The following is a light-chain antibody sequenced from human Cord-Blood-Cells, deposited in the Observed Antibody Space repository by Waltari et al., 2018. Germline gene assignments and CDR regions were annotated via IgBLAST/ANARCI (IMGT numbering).Light chain of an antibody. CDR2: YDS. Sequence: SYVLTQPPSVSVAPGKTARITCGGNNIGSKSVHWYQQKPGQPPVLVIYYDSDRPSGIPERFSGSNSGNTATLTISRVEAGDEADYYCQVWDSSSDHVVFGGGTKRTVL. V-gene: IGLV3-21*04. CDR3: QVWDSSSDHVV. J-gene: IGLJ2*01. CDR1: NIGSKS.